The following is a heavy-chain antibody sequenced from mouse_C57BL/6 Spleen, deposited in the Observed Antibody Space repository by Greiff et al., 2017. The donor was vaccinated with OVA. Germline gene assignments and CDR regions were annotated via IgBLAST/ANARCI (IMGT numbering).Heavy chain of an antibody. J-gene: IGHJ2*01. V-gene: IGHV1-26*01. D-gene: IGHD1-3*01. CDR2: INPNNGGT. Sequence: EVQLQQSGPELVKPGASVKISCKASGYTFTDYYMNWVKQSHGKSLEWIGDINPNNGGTSYNQKFKGKATLTVDKSSSTAYMQLSSLTSEDSAVYYYAATVVADFDYWGQGTTLTVSS. CDR1: GYTFTDYY. CDR3: AATVVADFDY.